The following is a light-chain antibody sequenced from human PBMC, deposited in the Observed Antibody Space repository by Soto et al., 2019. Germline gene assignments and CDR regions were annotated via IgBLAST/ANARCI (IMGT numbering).Light chain of an antibody. CDR2: EVS. CDR1: SSDVGGYNY. Sequence: QSAPTQPPSASGSPGQSATISCTGTSSDVGGYNYVSWYQQYPGKAPELMIYEVSKRPSGVPDRFSGSKSGNTASLTVSGLQAEDEADYYCSSYAGSSTWVFGGGTQLTVL. J-gene: IGLJ3*02. CDR3: SSYAGSSTWV. V-gene: IGLV2-8*01.